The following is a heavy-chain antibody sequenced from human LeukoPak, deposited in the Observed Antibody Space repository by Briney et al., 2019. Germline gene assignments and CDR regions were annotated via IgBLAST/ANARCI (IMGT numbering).Heavy chain of an antibody. J-gene: IGHJ3*02. CDR2: IYYSGST. D-gene: IGHD3-3*02. CDR1: GGSISSYY. V-gene: IGHV4-59*01. Sequence: SVTLSLTCTVSGGSISSYYWSWIRQPPGKGLEWIGYIYYSGSTNYNPSLKSRVTISVDTSKNQFSLKLSSVTAADTAVYYCARDRIRGDAFDIWGQGTMVTVSS. CDR3: ARDRIRGDAFDI.